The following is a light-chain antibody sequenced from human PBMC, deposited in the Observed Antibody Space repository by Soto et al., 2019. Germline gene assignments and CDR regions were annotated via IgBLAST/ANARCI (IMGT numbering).Light chain of an antibody. CDR1: QTISND. Sequence: EVVMTQSPATVSVSPGEGVTLSCRASQTISNDLAWYQQKPGQAPRLLIYGASTRATGVPARFSGGESGIEFTLAKSILQSEDFACCYCQHNNKWPPVTFGGGTKVETK. V-gene: IGKV3-15*01. J-gene: IGKJ4*01. CDR3: QHNNKWPPVT. CDR2: GAS.